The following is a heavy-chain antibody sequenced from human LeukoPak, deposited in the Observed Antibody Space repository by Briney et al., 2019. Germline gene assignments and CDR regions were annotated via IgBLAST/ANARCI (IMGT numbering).Heavy chain of an antibody. D-gene: IGHD6-6*01. CDR1: GYTFTSYD. CDR3: ARDRLLAARLLHNWFDP. V-gene: IGHV1-8*01. J-gene: IGHJ5*02. Sequence: ASVKVSCKASGYTFTSYDINWVRQATGQGLEWMGWMNPNSGNTGYAQKFQGRVTMTRNTSISTAYMELSSLRSEDTAVYYCARDRLLAARLLHNWFDPWGQGTLVTVSS. CDR2: MNPNSGNT.